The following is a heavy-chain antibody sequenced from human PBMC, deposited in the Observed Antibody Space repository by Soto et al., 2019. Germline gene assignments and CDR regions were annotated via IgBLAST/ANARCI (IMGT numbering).Heavy chain of an antibody. D-gene: IGHD6-19*01. CDR2: INQDGSGK. CDR1: AFTFSSYC. CDR3: ARDGGTLYSTGYRPYYFDN. V-gene: IGHV3-7*01. Sequence: GGSLRLSCAATAFTFSSYCMTWVRQAPGKGLQWVANINQDGSGKYYLDSVKGRFNISRDNARNSLYLQMNSLRAEDTAVYYCARDGGTLYSTGYRPYYFDNWGQGTLVTVSS. J-gene: IGHJ4*02.